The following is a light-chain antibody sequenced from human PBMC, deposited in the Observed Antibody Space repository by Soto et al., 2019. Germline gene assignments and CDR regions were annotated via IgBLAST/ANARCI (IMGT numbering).Light chain of an antibody. J-gene: IGKJ5*01. CDR2: GAS. Sequence: QSPGTLSLSPGEGATLSCRASETIRNNYLAWYQQKPGQAPRLLIYGASVRATGAPDRFSGSGSGTDFTLTISRLEPEDFAVYYCQQYTSSLNTFGQGTRLEIK. CDR1: ETIRNNY. CDR3: QQYTSSLNT. V-gene: IGKV3-20*01.